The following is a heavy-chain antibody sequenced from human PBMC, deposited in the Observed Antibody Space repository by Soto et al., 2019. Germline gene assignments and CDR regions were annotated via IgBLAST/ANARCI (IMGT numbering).Heavy chain of an antibody. J-gene: IGHJ6*02. CDR3: ARGGYYDFWSGYYPGKGYYYYGMDV. D-gene: IGHD3-3*01. V-gene: IGHV4-34*01. CDR2: INHSGST. Sequence: LSLTCAVYGGSFSGYYWSWIRQPPGKGLEWIGEINHSGSTNYNPSLKSRVTISVDTSKNQFSLKLSSVTAADTAVYYCARGGYYDFWSGYYPGKGYYYYGMDVWGQGTTVTVSS. CDR1: GGSFSGYY.